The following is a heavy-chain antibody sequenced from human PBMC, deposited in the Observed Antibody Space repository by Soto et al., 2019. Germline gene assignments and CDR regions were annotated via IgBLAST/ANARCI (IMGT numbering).Heavy chain of an antibody. J-gene: IGHJ4*02. CDR3: AVPTGIEVTVPAY. V-gene: IGHV3-23*01. Sequence: PVGSLRLSCAASGFTFSNYAMSWVRQAPGEGLKWVAALSGSGGSTYYSDSVRGRFTISRDNSKNTLYLQMNKLRVDDTAVYYCAVPTGIEVTVPAYWGQGTLVTVSS. CDR1: GFTFSNYA. CDR2: LSGSGGST. D-gene: IGHD2-21*02.